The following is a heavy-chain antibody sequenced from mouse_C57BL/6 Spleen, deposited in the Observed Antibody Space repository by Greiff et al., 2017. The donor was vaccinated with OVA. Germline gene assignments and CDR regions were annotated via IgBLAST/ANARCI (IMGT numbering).Heavy chain of an antibody. CDR3: ARGDYGSRVWFSY. J-gene: IGHJ3*01. CDR1: GFTFSSYA. V-gene: IGHV5-4*03. Sequence: DVKLVESGGGLVKPGGSLKLSCAASGFTFSSYAMSWVRQTPEKRLEWVATISDGGSYTYYPDNVKGRFTISRDNAKNNLYLQMSHLKSEDTAMYYCARGDYGSRVWFSYWGQGTLVTVSA. D-gene: IGHD1-1*01. CDR2: ISDGGSYT.